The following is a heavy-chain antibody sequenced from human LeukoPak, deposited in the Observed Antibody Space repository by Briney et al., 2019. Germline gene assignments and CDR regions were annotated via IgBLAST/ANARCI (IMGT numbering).Heavy chain of an antibody. Sequence: GGSLRLSCAASGFTFSSYSMSWVRQAPGKGLEWVSNIIGGGGRTYYPDPVKGRFTISRDNSKNMVYRQMNGLKAEDQAFYYCAKPAGGGGGQGTLVTVSS. CDR1: GFTFSSYS. CDR3: AKPAGGG. D-gene: IGHD3-16*01. J-gene: IGHJ4*02. CDR2: IIGGGGRT. V-gene: IGHV3-23*01.